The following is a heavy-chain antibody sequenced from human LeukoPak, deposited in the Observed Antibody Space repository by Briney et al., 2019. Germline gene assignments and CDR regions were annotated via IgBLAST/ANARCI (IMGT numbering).Heavy chain of an antibody. J-gene: IGHJ4*02. V-gene: IGHV3-23*01. CDR2: ISGSGGST. CDR1: GFTFSSYA. Sequence: GGSLRLSCAASGFTFSSYAMSWVRQAPGKGLEWVSAISGSGGSTYYADSVKGRFTISRDNSEYTLYLQMNSLRAEDTAVYYCAKFGGLIEYDYWGQGTLVTVSS. D-gene: IGHD2-21*01. CDR3: AKFGGLIEYDY.